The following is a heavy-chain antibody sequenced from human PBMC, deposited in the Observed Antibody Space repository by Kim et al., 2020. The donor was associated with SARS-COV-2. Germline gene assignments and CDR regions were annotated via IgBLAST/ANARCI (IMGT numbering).Heavy chain of an antibody. V-gene: IGHV3-15*01. Sequence: APVNGRLTISTDDSKNTLYLQMNSLKTEDTAVYYCTTDPAYYDSSGYYDYWGQGTLVTVSS. D-gene: IGHD3-22*01. CDR3: TTDPAYYDSSGYYDY. J-gene: IGHJ4*02.